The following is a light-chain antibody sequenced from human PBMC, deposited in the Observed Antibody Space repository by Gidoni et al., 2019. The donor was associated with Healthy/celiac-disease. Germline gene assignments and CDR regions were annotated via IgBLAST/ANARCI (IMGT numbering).Light chain of an antibody. CDR1: SSDVGSYHL. CDR3: CSYAGSSSHYV. CDR2: EVS. Sequence: QSALTQPASVSGSPGLSITISCTGTSSDVGSYHLVSWYQQHPYKAPTLMIYEVSTRPSEVSNLCSGSKSGNTASLTISGRQAEDDADYYRCSYAGSSSHYVFGTGTKVTVL. J-gene: IGLJ1*01. V-gene: IGLV2-23*02.